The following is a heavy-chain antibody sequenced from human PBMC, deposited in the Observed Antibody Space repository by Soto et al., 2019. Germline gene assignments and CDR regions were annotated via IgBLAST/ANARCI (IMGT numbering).Heavy chain of an antibody. J-gene: IGHJ1*01. CDR3: AKDSRTTVTTKH. Sequence: GGSLRLSCAASGFTFSSYGMHWVRQAPGKGLEWVAVISYDGSNKYYADSVKGRFTISRDNSKNTLYLQMNSLRAEDTAVYYCAKDSRTTVTTKHWGQGTLVTVSS. CDR2: ISYDGSNK. V-gene: IGHV3-30*18. CDR1: GFTFSSYG. D-gene: IGHD4-4*01.